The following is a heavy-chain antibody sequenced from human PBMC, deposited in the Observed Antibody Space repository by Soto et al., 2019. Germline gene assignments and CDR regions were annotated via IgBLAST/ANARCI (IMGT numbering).Heavy chain of an antibody. CDR2: VSHDGSLY. Sequence: QVQLVESGGGVVQPGRSLRLSCAASGFTFSSCAMHWVRQVPGKGLEWLAVVSHDGSLYPYADSVKGRFNISRDNSRKTLYLQMHSLRPEDTAVYYCAKDRSDTWSSDYSGPGTLVSVSS. D-gene: IGHD2-8*02. CDR1: GFTFSSCA. CDR3: AKDRSDTWSSDY. V-gene: IGHV3-30*18. J-gene: IGHJ4*02.